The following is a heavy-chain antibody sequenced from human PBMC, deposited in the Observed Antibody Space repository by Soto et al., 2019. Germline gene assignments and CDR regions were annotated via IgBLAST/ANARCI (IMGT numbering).Heavy chain of an antibody. D-gene: IGHD6-6*01. CDR3: ATGEYSSSPDY. CDR1: GGSFSGYY. Sequence: QVQLQQWGAGLLKPSETLSLTCAVYGGSFSGYYWSWIRQPPGKGLEWIGEINHSGSTNYNPSLKSRVTISVDTSKNQFSLKLSSVTAADTAVYSCATGEYSSSPDYWGQGTLVTVSS. CDR2: INHSGST. J-gene: IGHJ4*02. V-gene: IGHV4-34*01.